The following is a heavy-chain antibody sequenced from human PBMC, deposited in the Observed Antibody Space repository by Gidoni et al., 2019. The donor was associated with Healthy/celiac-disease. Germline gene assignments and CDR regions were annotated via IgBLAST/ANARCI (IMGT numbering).Heavy chain of an antibody. D-gene: IGHD3-16*02. J-gene: IGHJ6*02. Sequence: EVQLVESGGGLVQPGGSLRLSCAASGFTFSSYELNWVRQAPGKGLEWVSYISSSGSTIYYADSVKGRFTISRDNAKNSLYLQMNSLRAEDTAVYYCARDLKATQGRLGELSLWYYYYYGMDVWGQGTTVTVSS. V-gene: IGHV3-48*03. CDR2: ISSSGSTI. CDR1: GFTFSSYE. CDR3: ARDLKATQGRLGELSLWYYYYYGMDV.